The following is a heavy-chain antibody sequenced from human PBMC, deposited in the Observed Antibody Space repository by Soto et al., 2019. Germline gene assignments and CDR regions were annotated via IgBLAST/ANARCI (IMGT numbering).Heavy chain of an antibody. J-gene: IGHJ4*02. CDR2: ISYDGNNK. Sequence: QVQLVESGGGVVQPGRSLRLSCAASGFTFSSYGIHWVRQAPGKGLEWVAVISYDGNNKYYADSVKGRFTISRDNSKNTLYLQMNSLRAGDTAVYYCGRDEGSDSSAYYGVLDYWGQGTLVTVSS. CDR3: GRDEGSDSSAYYGVLDY. D-gene: IGHD3-22*01. CDR1: GFTFSSYG. V-gene: IGHV3-30*03.